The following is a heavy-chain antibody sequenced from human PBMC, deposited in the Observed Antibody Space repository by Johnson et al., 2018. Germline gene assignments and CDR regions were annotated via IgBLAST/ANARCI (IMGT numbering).Heavy chain of an antibody. D-gene: IGHD1-26*01. V-gene: IGHV3-30*03. CDR3: ARERGSYPPDAFDI. Sequence: QLVESGGGLVQPGGSLRLSCAASGFTFSAYGMHWVRQAPGKGLQWVAVISYDGSNKYYADSVKGRFTISRDNSKNTLYLQMNSLRAEDTAVYYCARERGSYPPDAFDIWGQGTMVTVSS. CDR2: ISYDGSNK. CDR1: GFTFSAYG. J-gene: IGHJ3*02.